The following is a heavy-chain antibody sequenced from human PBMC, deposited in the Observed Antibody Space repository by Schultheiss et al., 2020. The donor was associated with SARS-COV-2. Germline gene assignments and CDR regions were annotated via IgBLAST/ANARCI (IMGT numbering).Heavy chain of an antibody. Sequence: ASVKVSCKASGYTFTSYYMHWVRQAPGQGLEWMGIINPSGGTNYAQKFQGRVTITADESTSTAYMELSSLRSEDTAVYYCARGPIVVYYFDYWGQGTLVTVSS. J-gene: IGHJ4*02. V-gene: IGHV1-46*01. D-gene: IGHD2-15*01. CDR3: ARGPIVVYYFDY. CDR2: INPSGGT. CDR1: GYTFTSYY.